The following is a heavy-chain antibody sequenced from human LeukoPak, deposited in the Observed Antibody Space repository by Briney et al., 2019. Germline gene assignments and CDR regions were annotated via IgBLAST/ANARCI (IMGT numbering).Heavy chain of an antibody. J-gene: IGHJ4*02. CDR1: GYSFTSYW. D-gene: IGHD6-13*01. Sequence: GEALKTSCKGSGYSFTSYWIGWVRPMPRKGLEWMGIINPGDSDTRYSSSFQGQVTISAGKSISTACLQWSSLKASDTAMYYCARHFPAGYSGSWYKDWGQGTLVTVSS. V-gene: IGHV5-51*01. CDR3: ARHFPAGYSGSWYKD. CDR2: INPGDSDT.